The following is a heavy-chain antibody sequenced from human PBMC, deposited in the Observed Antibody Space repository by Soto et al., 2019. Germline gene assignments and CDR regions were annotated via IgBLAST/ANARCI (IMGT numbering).Heavy chain of an antibody. Sequence: GGSLRLSCAASGFTFSSYGMHWVRQAPGKGLEWVAVISYDGSNKYYADSVKGRFTISRDNSKNTLYLQMNSLRAEDTAVYYCAKDLGSLGVVTVYYYYGMDVWGQGTTVTVSS. CDR1: GFTFSSYG. CDR3: AKDLGSLGVVTVYYYYGMDV. D-gene: IGHD3-3*01. V-gene: IGHV3-30*18. CDR2: ISYDGSNK. J-gene: IGHJ6*02.